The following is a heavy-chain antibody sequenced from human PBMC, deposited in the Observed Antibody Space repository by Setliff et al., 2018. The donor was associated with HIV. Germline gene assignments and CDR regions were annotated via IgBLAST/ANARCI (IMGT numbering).Heavy chain of an antibody. CDR1: GYSFTSYW. D-gene: IGHD5-18*01. V-gene: IGHV5-51*01. J-gene: IGHJ4*02. CDR3: ARSEAAMVESFDY. CDR2: SYPGDSDT. Sequence: GESLKISCKGSGYSFTSYWIGWVRQMPGKGLEWMGISYPGDSDTRYSPSFQGQVTISADKSISTAYLQWSSLKASDTAMYYCARSEAAMVESFDYWGQGTLVTVSS.